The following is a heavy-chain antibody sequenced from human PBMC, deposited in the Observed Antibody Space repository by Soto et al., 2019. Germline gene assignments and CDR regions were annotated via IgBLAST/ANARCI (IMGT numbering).Heavy chain of an antibody. CDR3: ARDRCDWSGDTAMAHSLSYYSGMDV. V-gene: IGHV4-61*01. J-gene: IGHJ6*02. CDR2: IFYSGST. D-gene: IGHD5-18*01. Sequence: PSETLSLTCTVSGGSVGSGSYYWSWIRQPPGKGLEWIRYIFYSGSTNYNPSLKSRVTISVDXXKNQFSLKLSSVTAADPAVYDCARDRCDWSGDTAMAHSLSYYSGMDVSRQGTTVTVSS. CDR1: GGSVGSGSYY.